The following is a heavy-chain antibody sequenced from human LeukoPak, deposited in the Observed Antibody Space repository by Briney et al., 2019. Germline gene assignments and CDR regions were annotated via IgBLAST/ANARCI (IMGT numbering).Heavy chain of an antibody. V-gene: IGHV3-74*01. J-gene: IGHJ4*02. CDR1: GFTFVNFW. D-gene: IGHD3-3*01. Sequence: GGSLRLSCEASGFTFVNFWMHWVRQSPRKGLEWVAHINSDGTTTTYADSVKGRFTISRDNVKNTQYLQMTGLRVDDTAMYFCARSRFSLGVADFDYWGQGTLVTVSS. CDR2: INSDGTTT. CDR3: ARSRFSLGVADFDY.